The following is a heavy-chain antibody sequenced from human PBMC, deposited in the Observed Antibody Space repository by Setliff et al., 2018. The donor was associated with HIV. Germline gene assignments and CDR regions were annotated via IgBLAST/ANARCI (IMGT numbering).Heavy chain of an antibody. CDR3: ARDVVARWGSSSGWFDP. CDR2: ISSGGIYM. CDR1: TFIFSNYS. J-gene: IGHJ5*02. V-gene: IGHV3-21*04. D-gene: IGHD6-6*01. Sequence: GGSLRLSCVASTFIFSNYSMNWVRQAPGKGLEWVSSISSGGIYMHTADSVKGRFTISRDNSKNTLYLQMNSLGAEDTAVYYCARDVVARWGSSSGWFDPWVQGTLVTVSS.